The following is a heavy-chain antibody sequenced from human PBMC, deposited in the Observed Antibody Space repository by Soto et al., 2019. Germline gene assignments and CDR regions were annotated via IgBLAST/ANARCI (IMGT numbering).Heavy chain of an antibody. V-gene: IGHV1-2*04. D-gene: IGHD2-15*01. CDR1: GYTFTGYY. J-gene: IGHJ6*03. Sequence: GASVKVSCKASGYTFTGYYMHWVRQAPGQGLEWMGWINPNSGGTNYAQKFQGWVTMTRDTSISTAYMELSRLRSDDTAVYYCARCSGYCSGGSCYSNFNYYYYMDVWGKGTTVTVSS. CDR3: ARCSGYCSGGSCYSNFNYYYYMDV. CDR2: INPNSGGT.